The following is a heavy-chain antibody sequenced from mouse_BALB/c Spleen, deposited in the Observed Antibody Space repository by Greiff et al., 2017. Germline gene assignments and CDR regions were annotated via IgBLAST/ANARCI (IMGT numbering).Heavy chain of an antibody. CDR3: ASYNYAMDY. CDR2: ISYSGST. CDR1: GYSITSDYA. V-gene: IGHV3-2*02. Sequence: EVKLQESGPGLVKPSQSLSLTCTVTGYSITSDYAWNWIRQFPGNKLEWMGYISYSGSTSYNPSLKSRISITRDTSKNQFFLQLNSVTTEDTATYYCASYNYAMDYWGQGTSVTVSS. J-gene: IGHJ4*01.